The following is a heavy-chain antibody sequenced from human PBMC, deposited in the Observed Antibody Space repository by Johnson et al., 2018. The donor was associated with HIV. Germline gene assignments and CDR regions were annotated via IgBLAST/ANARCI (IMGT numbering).Heavy chain of an antibody. CDR3: AKDPRYKYGGAFDI. CDR1: GFTLTTYA. J-gene: IGHJ3*02. V-gene: IGHV3-30*18. Sequence: QVQLVESGGDMVQPGRSLRLSCAASGFTLTTYAMHLVRQAPGKGLEWVAVISSDGNNKYYADSVKGRFTISRDNSMNTLYLQMNSLTIDDTAVYYCAKDPRYKYGGAFDIWGQGTMVTVSS. D-gene: IGHD3-16*01. CDR2: ISSDGNNK.